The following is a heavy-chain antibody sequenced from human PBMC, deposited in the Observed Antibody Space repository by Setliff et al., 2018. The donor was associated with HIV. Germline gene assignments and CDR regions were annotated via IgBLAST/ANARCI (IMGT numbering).Heavy chain of an antibody. D-gene: IGHD1-26*01. CDR3: ARGKRGLLQSRGYYFDY. CDR1: GGSITSGGYY. CDR2: IVYSGRT. J-gene: IGHJ4*02. Sequence: SETLSLTCTVSGGSITSGGYYWSWIRQHPGKGLEWIGYIVYSGRTYYNPSLKSRVSISVDTSKKQFSLKLSSVTAADTAVYYCARGKRGLLQSRGYYFDYWGQGTLVTVSS. V-gene: IGHV4-31*03.